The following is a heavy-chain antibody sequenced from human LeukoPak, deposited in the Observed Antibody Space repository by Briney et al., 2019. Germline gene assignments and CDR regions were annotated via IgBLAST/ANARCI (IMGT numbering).Heavy chain of an antibody. J-gene: IGHJ4*02. Sequence: GGSLRLSCAASGFTFSNAWMNWVRQAPGKGLEWVGRIKSKTDGGTTDYAAPVKGRFTISRDDSKNTPYLQMNSLKTEDTAVYYCTTDPRSFYDILTGYHIDYWGQGTLVTVSS. CDR1: GFTFSNAW. CDR2: IKSKTDGGTT. D-gene: IGHD3-9*01. CDR3: TTDPRSFYDILTGYHIDY. V-gene: IGHV3-15*07.